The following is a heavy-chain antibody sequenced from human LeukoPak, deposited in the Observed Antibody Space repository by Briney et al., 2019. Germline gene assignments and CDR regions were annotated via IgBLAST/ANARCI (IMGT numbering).Heavy chain of an antibody. CDR2: IYYSGLT. V-gene: IGHV4-31*03. CDR1: GGSTSSGGYY. J-gene: IGHJ5*02. D-gene: IGHD3-10*01. CDR3: ARERTYFGSGSYPDP. Sequence: SQTLSLTCTVSGGSTSSGGYYWSWIRQHPEKGLEWIGYIYYSGLTYYNPSLGSRVTVSLDTSRNQFSLKLTSVTAADTAVYYCARERTYFGSGSYPDPWGQGTLVTVSS.